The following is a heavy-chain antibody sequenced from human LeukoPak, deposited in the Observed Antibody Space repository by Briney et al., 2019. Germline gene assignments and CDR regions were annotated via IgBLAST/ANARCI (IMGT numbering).Heavy chain of an antibody. V-gene: IGHV4-39*07. J-gene: IGHJ4*02. CDR3: ARDVNYYDSSGSPRGYFDY. CDR2: ICHSGST. D-gene: IGHD3-22*01. CDR1: GGSISSSSYY. Sequence: SETLSLTCTVSGGSISSSSYYWGWIRQPPGKGLEWIGSICHSGSTYYNPSLKSRVTISVDTSKNQFSLKLSSVTAADTAVYYCARDVNYYDSSGSPRGYFDYWGQGTLVTVSS.